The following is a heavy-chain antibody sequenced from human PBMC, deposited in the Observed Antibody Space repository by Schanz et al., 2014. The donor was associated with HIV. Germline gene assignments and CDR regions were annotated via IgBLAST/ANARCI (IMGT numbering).Heavy chain of an antibody. CDR1: GFTFSSYS. CDR3: AKVARWDYYNMDV. Sequence: EVQLVESGGGLVQPGGSLRLSCAASGFTFSSYSMNWVRQAPGEGLEWISYISSRSRSIYYTDSLKGRFTISRDNAKNSLYLQMNSLRGEDTAVYHCAKVARWDYYNMDVWGRGTTVTVSS. CDR2: ISSRSRSI. J-gene: IGHJ6*02. V-gene: IGHV3-48*01.